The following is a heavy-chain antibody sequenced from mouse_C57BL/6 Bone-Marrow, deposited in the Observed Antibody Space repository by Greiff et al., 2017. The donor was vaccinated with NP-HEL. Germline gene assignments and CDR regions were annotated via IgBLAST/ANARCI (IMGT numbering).Heavy chain of an antibody. J-gene: IGHJ4*01. D-gene: IGHD2-4*01. V-gene: IGHV5-4*01. Sequence: VQLVESGGGLVKPGGSLKLSCAASGFTFSSYAMSWVRQTPEKRLEWVATISDGGSYTYYPDNVKGRFTISRDNAKNNLYLQMSHLKSEDTAMYYCARDGLRRDNYWGQGTSVTVSS. CDR3: ARDGLRRDNY. CDR1: GFTFSSYA. CDR2: ISDGGSYT.